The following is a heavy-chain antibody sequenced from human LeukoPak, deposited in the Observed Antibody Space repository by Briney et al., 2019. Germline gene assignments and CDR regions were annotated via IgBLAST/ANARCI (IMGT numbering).Heavy chain of an antibody. J-gene: IGHJ3*02. Sequence: SETLSLTCTVSGGSISSYYWSWIRQPPGKGLEWIGYIYYSGSTNYNPSLKRRVTISVDTSKNQFSLKLSSVTAADPAVYYCARSRGERWLQFDAFDIWGQGTMVTVSS. V-gene: IGHV4-59*01. CDR1: GGSISSYY. CDR3: ARSRGERWLQFDAFDI. D-gene: IGHD5-24*01. CDR2: IYYSGST.